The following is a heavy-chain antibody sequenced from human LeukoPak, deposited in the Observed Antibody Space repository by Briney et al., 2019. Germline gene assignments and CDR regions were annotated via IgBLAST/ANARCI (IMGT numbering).Heavy chain of an antibody. Sequence: PSETLSLTCTVSGGSISNSSYYWGWIRQPPGKGLEWIGSIYYSGSTYYNPSLKSRVTISVDTSKNQFSLKLSSVTAADTAVYYCARIGEYSSSSGEVRYWGQGTLVTVSS. CDR2: IYYSGST. CDR1: GGSISNSSYY. J-gene: IGHJ4*02. D-gene: IGHD6-6*01. CDR3: ARIGEYSSSSGEVRY. V-gene: IGHV4-39*01.